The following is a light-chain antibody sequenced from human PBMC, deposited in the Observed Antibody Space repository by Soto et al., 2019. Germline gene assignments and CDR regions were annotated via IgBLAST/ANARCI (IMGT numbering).Light chain of an antibody. V-gene: IGKV3-15*01. Sequence: EIVMTHSPATLSVSPGERATLSCRASQSVGRNLAWYQQKPGQAPRLLIYGASTRATGIPARFSGSGSGTEFTLTISSLQSEDFAIYSCQQYNHWPPLTFGGGTKVEIK. CDR3: QQYNHWPPLT. CDR1: QSVGRN. CDR2: GAS. J-gene: IGKJ4*01.